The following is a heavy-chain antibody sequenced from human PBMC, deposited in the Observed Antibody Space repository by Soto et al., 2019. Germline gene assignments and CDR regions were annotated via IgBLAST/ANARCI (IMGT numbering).Heavy chain of an antibody. D-gene: IGHD5-12*01. V-gene: IGHV3-30-3*01. J-gene: IGHJ6*02. CDR1: GFTFSSYA. CDR3: ARDYFRFNSGYGFSKDV. Sequence: AGGSLRLSCAASGFTFSSYAMHWVRQAPGKGMEWVAVISYDGSNKYYADSVKGRFTISRDNSKNTLYLQMNSLRAEDTAVYYCARDYFRFNSGYGFSKDVCGQGTTVTVSS. CDR2: ISYDGSNK.